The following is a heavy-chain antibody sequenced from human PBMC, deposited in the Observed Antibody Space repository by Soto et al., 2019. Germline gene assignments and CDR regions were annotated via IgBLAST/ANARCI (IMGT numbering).Heavy chain of an antibody. Sequence: QVQLQESGPGLVKPSGTLSRTCSVSGGSVNNDKWWSWVRQPPGKGLEWIGEIHSSGITNYNPSLKSRASIFVCKCKKQCSVKLPSVTAADTAVYFCAGHWSAGYGAFDPWGQGPLVTVSS. J-gene: IGHJ5*02. CDR2: IHSSGIT. CDR3: AGHWSAGYGAFDP. CDR1: GGSVNNDKW. D-gene: IGHD3-9*01. V-gene: IGHV4-4*02.